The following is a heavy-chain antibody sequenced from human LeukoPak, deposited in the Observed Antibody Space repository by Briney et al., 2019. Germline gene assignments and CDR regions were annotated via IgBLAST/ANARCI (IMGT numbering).Heavy chain of an antibody. J-gene: IGHJ4*02. CDR2: IIPIFGTA. CDR1: GGTFSSYA. Sequence: ASVKVSCKASGGTFSSYAISWVRQAPGQGLEWMGGIIPIFGTANYAQKFQGRVTITTDESTSTAYMELSRLRSEDTAVYYCAREVRGDIDYWGQGTLVTVSS. CDR3: AREVRGDIDY. V-gene: IGHV1-69*05. D-gene: IGHD3-10*01.